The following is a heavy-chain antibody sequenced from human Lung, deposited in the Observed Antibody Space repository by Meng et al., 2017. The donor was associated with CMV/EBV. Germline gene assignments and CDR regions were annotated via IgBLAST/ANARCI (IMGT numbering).Heavy chain of an antibody. Sequence: SETLSLXCDVSGGSIWGSKWWSWVRQSPGKGLEWLGEISHSGRTNYNPSLKRRVTISVDRSNNQFSLNLTSVTAADTALYYCARGVHGDTHYYGMDVWGQGNXVNGAS. CDR2: ISHSGRT. D-gene: IGHD4-17*01. V-gene: IGHV4-4*02. CDR3: ARGVHGDTHYYGMDV. CDR1: GGSIWGSKW. J-gene: IGHJ6*02.